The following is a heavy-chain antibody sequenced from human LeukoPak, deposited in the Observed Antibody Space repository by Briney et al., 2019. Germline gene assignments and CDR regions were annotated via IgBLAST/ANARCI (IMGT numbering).Heavy chain of an antibody. CDR2: MNPNSGNT. CDR3: ARELGDCSSTSCYPWFDP. CDR1: GYTFTSYD. J-gene: IGHJ5*02. Sequence: ASVKVSCKASGYTFTSYDINWVRQATGQGLEWMGWMNPNSGNTGYAQKFQGRVTMTRNTSISTAYMELSSLRSEDTAVYYCARELGDCSSTSCYPWFDPWGQGTLFTVSS. D-gene: IGHD2-2*01. V-gene: IGHV1-8*01.